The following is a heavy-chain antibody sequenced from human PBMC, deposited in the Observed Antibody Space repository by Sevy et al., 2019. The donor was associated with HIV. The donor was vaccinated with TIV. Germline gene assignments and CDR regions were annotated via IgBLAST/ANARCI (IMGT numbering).Heavy chain of an antibody. CDR3: ARGSRYVTIS. Sequence: GGSLRLSCAASGFTFSSHWMHWVRQAPGKGLVWVSRINSDGGSITYAGSVKGRFTISRYNSKKTVSLQMVSLRVEDRAVYFCARGSRYVTISWGQGTLVTVSS. J-gene: IGHJ1*01. CDR1: GFTFSSHW. CDR2: INSDGGSI. D-gene: IGHD3-3*01. V-gene: IGHV3-74*01.